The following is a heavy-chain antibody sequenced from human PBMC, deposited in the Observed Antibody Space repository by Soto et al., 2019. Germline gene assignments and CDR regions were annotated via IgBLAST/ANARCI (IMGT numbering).Heavy chain of an antibody. CDR3: ARSEEDSDYYYYGMDV. Sequence: SQTLSLTCVISGDSVSSNSVALNWVRQSPSRGLEWLGRTYYRSRWYNDYAVSVRSRIAINPDTSKNHFSLQLNSVTPDDTAVYYCARSEEDSDYYYYGMDVWGQGTTVTFSS. J-gene: IGHJ6*02. V-gene: IGHV6-1*01. D-gene: IGHD2-15*01. CDR2: TYYRSRWYN. CDR1: GDSVSSNSVA.